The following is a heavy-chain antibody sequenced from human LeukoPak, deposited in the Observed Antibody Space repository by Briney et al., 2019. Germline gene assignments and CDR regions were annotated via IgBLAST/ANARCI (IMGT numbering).Heavy chain of an antibody. J-gene: IGHJ1*01. CDR3: ASGYTRSQH. V-gene: IGHV3-7*01. CDR1: GFTFSSYW. Sequence: PGGSLRLSCAASGFTFSSYWMSWVRQAPGKGLEWVADIKQDGSEKYYVDSVKGRFTISRDNAKNSLSLQMNSLRAEDTAVYYCASGYTRSQHWGQGTLVTVSS. CDR2: IKQDGSEK. D-gene: IGHD5-18*01.